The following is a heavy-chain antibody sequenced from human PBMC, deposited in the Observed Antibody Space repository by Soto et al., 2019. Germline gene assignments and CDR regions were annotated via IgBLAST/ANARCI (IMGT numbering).Heavy chain of an antibody. CDR3: ARDGAAANSIYFDY. CDR1: GFTFSSYS. V-gene: IGHV3-21*01. Sequence: EVQLVESGGGLVKPGGSLRLSCAASGFTFSSYSMNWVSQAPGKGLELVSSISSSSSYIYYADSVKGRFTISRDNAQNSLYLQMNGLRAEDTAVYYCARDGAAANSIYFDYWGQGTLDTVSS. D-gene: IGHD1-7*01. CDR2: ISSSSSYI. J-gene: IGHJ4*02.